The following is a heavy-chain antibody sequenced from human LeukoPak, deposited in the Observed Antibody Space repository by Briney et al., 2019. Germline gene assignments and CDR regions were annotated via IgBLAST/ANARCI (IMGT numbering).Heavy chain of an antibody. CDR1: GFTLSSYW. V-gene: IGHV3-7*03. CDR2: IKQDGSDK. J-gene: IGHJ3*02. Sequence: GGSLRLSCADSGFTLSSYWMSSVRQAPGKGLEWVANIKQDGSDKYYVDSVRGAYTISRDNATNSPYLQMNSLRAEDTAVYYCARGSQGYCSGGSCYSPDFAFHSWGQGTMVIVSS. D-gene: IGHD2-15*01. CDR3: ARGSQGYCSGGSCYSPDFAFHS.